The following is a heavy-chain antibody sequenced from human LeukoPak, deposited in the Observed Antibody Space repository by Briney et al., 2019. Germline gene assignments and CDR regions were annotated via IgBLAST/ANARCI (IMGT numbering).Heavy chain of an antibody. V-gene: IGHV5-51*01. CDR2: IYPGDSDT. J-gene: IGHJ4*02. CDR1: GYSFTNYW. CDR3: ARHTRDSTPLFDY. D-gene: IGHD2-21*02. Sequence: GESLKISCKGSGYSFTNYWIGWVRQMPGKGVEWMGIIYPGDSDTRYSPYFPGQITISAEKSIGTAYLQWSSLKASDTAMYYCARHTRDSTPLFDYWGQGTLVTVSS.